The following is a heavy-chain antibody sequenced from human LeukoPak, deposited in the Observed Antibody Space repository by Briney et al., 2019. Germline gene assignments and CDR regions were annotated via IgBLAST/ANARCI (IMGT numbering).Heavy chain of an antibody. CDR3: ARQKDSGSYYGMDV. J-gene: IGHJ6*02. D-gene: IGHD1-26*01. V-gene: IGHV4-59*08. CDR1: GGSISSYY. CDR2: IYYSGST. Sequence: SETLSLTCTVSGGSISSYYWGWIRQPPGKGLEWIGYIYYSGSTNYNPSLKSRVTISVDTSKNQFSLKLSSVTAADTAVYYCARQKDSGSYYGMDVWGQGTTVTVSS.